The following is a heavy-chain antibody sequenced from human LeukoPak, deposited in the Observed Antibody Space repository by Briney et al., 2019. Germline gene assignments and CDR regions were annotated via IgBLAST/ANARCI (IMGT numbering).Heavy chain of an antibody. Sequence: GGSLRLSCAASGFTFSAYKMHWVRQAPRKGLVWVSRISTDGYTTDYADFVQGRFTASRDNTKNTWSLEMNSLRAEDTAVYYCVVGGSPDYWGQGTLVTVSS. CDR3: VVGGSPDY. D-gene: IGHD2-15*01. CDR2: ISTDGYTT. CDR1: GFTFSAYK. V-gene: IGHV3-74*01. J-gene: IGHJ4*02.